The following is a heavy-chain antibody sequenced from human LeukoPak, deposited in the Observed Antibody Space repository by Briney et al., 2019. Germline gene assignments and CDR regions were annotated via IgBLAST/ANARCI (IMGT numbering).Heavy chain of an antibody. V-gene: IGHV1-24*01. CDR2: FDPEDGET. CDR3: ASSSRDGYNSRGGFDY. Sequence: ASVKVSCKVSGYTLTELSMHWVRQAPGKGLEWMGGFDPEDGETIYAQKFQGRVTITADKSTSTAYMELSSLRSEDTAVYYCASSSRDGYNSRGGFDYWGQGTLVTVSS. D-gene: IGHD5-24*01. J-gene: IGHJ4*02. CDR1: GYTLTELS.